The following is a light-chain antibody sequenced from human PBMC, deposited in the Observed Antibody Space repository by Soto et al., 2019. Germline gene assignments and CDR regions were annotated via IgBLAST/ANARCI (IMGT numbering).Light chain of an antibody. CDR3: NSYTGSGIV. V-gene: IGLV2-14*01. CDR2: EVS. Sequence: QSALTQPASVSGSLGQSITISSTGTTRDIAGYNYISWYQQLPGKAPNLMIYEVSNRPSGGSYRFSGSKSGNTASLTISGLQAEDEADYYCNSYTGSGIVFGTGTKVTVL. J-gene: IGLJ1*01. CDR1: TRDIAGYNY.